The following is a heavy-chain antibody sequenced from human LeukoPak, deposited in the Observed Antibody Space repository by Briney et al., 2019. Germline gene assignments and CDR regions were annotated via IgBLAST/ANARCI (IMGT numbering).Heavy chain of an antibody. Sequence: SETLSLTCTVSGGSISSSSYYWGWIRQPPGKGLEWIGSTYYSGSTYYNPSLKSRVTISVDTSKNQFSLKLSSVTAADTAVYYCARDLIDQNWFDPWGQGTLVTVSS. CDR2: TYYSGST. J-gene: IGHJ5*02. CDR3: ARDLIDQNWFDP. CDR1: GGSISSSSYY. V-gene: IGHV4-39*02. D-gene: IGHD2-8*01.